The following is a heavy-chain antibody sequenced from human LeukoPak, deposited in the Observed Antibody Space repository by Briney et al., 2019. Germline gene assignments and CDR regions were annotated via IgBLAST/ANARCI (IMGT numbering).Heavy chain of an antibody. CDR2: INHSGST. CDR3: ARVGDGYNFVLDY. CDR1: GGSFSGYY. J-gene: IGHJ4*02. Sequence: SETLSLTCAVYGGSFSGYYWSWIRQPPGKGLEWIGEINHSGSTNYNPSLKSRVTISVDTSKNQFSLKLSSVTAADTAVYYCARVGDGYNFVLDYWGQGTLVTVSS. D-gene: IGHD5-24*01. V-gene: IGHV4-34*01.